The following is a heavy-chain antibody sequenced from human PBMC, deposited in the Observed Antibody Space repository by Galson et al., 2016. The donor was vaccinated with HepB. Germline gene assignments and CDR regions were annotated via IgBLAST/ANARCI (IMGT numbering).Heavy chain of an antibody. CDR3: ARVGSFCGGVCFYYYYYSMDV. CDR1: GGSISSGAYY. Sequence: TLSLTCSVSGGSISSGAYYWSWIRQHPGKGLEWIGYIYYSGSSYYNPSLNSRVTISIDTSKNQFSLKLSSVTAADTAVYYCARVGSFCGGVCFYYYYYSMDVWGKGTTVTVSS. V-gene: IGHV4-31*03. D-gene: IGHD2-21*02. J-gene: IGHJ6*03. CDR2: IYYSGSS.